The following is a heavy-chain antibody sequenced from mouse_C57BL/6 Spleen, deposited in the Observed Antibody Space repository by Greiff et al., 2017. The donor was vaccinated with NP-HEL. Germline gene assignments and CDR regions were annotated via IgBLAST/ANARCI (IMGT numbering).Heavy chain of an antibody. Sequence: QVQLQQSDAELVKPGASVKISCKVSGYTFTDHTIHWMKQRPEQGLEWIGYIYPRDGSTKYNEKFKGKATLTADKSSSTAYMQLNSLTSEDSAVYFCARGGDYGYDVRAMDYWGQGTSVTVSS. V-gene: IGHV1-78*01. D-gene: IGHD2-2*01. CDR2: IYPRDGST. J-gene: IGHJ4*01. CDR3: ARGGDYGYDVRAMDY. CDR1: GYTFTDHT.